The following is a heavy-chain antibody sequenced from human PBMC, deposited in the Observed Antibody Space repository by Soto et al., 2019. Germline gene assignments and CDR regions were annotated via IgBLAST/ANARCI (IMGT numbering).Heavy chain of an antibody. CDR3: ARDKSVVVTVFFIAGVQRSGMDV. V-gene: IGHV1-18*01. Sequence: ASVKVSCKASGYTFTSYGISWVRQAPGQGLEWMGWISAYNGNTNYAQKLQGRVTMTTDTSTSTAYMELRSLRSDDTAVYYCARDKSVVVTVFFIAGVQRSGMDVWGPGTTVTVSS. D-gene: IGHD2-21*02. CDR1: GYTFTSYG. J-gene: IGHJ6*02. CDR2: ISAYNGNT.